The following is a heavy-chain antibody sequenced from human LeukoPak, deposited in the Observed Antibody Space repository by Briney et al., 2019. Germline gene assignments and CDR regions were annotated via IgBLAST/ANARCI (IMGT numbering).Heavy chain of an antibody. D-gene: IGHD3-9*01. Sequence: SDTLSLTCTVSGGSISSYYWSWIRQSPGKGLEWIGCIYYSGSTNYNPSLKSRVNISVDTSKNQLSLKLSSATAADTAVYYCASSHYDILTGSFQNWFDPWGQGTLVTVS. CDR1: GGSISSYY. J-gene: IGHJ5*02. CDR2: IYYSGST. CDR3: ASSHYDILTGSFQNWFDP. V-gene: IGHV4-59*08.